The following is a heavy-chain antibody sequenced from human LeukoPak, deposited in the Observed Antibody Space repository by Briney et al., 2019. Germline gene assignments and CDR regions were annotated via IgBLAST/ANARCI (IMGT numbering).Heavy chain of an antibody. CDR3: AKDETLSGVNYFAS. Sequence: GGSLRLSCAASGFTFNTCGMNWVRQAPGRGLEWVSGIIGSGGATFYADSVEGRFTISRDNSKNTLFLLMNSLRAEDTAEYYCAKDETLSGVNYFASWGQGTLVTVSS. J-gene: IGHJ4*02. V-gene: IGHV3-23*01. CDR2: IIGSGGAT. CDR1: GFTFNTCG. D-gene: IGHD3-10*01.